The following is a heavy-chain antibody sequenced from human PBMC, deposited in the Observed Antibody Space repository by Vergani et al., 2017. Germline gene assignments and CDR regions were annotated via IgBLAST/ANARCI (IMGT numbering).Heavy chain of an antibody. Sequence: EVQLLESGGGLVQPGGSLRLSCAASGFTFSSYAMSWVRQAPGKGLEWVSAISGSGGSTYYADSVKGRFTISRDNSKNTLYLQMNSLRAEDTAVYYCARDVAQIVVVPAALISRPEHAFDIWGQGTMVTVSS. CDR1: GFTFSSYA. V-gene: IGHV3-23*01. CDR3: ARDVAQIVVVPAALISRPEHAFDI. CDR2: ISGSGGST. J-gene: IGHJ3*02. D-gene: IGHD2-2*01.